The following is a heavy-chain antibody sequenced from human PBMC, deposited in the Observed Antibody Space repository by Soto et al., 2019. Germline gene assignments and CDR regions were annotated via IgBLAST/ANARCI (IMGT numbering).Heavy chain of an antibody. D-gene: IGHD3-3*01. Sequence: SVKVSCKASGGTFSSYAISWVRQAPGQGLEWMGGIIPIFGTANYAQKFQGRVTITADESTSTAYMELSSLRSEDTAAYYCARSRTEITIFGVVGQEPYSYGMDGWGQGTTVTVAS. V-gene: IGHV1-69*13. CDR1: GGTFSSYA. CDR3: ARSRTEITIFGVVGQEPYSYGMDG. J-gene: IGHJ6*02. CDR2: IIPIFGTA.